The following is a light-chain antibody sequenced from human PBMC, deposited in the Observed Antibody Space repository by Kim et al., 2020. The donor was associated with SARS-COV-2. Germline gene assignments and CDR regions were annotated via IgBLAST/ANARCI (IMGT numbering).Light chain of an antibody. V-gene: IGKV1-5*03. J-gene: IGKJ3*01. CDR1: QSLDGW. CDR3: QQYKTWSFT. CDR2: MAS. Sequence: DIQMTQSPSTLSAYVGDRVIITCRASQSLDGWLAWYQHKPGRAPKLLIYMASSLESGVPSRFSGSGFGTEFTLTISSLQPDDFATYYCQQYKTWSFTFGPGTKVDIK.